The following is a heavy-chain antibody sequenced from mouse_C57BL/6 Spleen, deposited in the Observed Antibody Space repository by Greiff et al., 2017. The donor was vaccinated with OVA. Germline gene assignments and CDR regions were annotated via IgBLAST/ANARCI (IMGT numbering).Heavy chain of an antibody. Sequence: QVQLQQPGAELVRPGSSVKLSCKASGYTFTSYWMHWVKQRPIQGLEWIGNIDPSDSETHYDQKFKDKATLTVDKSSSTAYMQLSSLTSEDSAVYYGAREGTGTSWYFDVWGTGTTVTVSS. V-gene: IGHV1-52*01. CDR1: GYTFTSYW. D-gene: IGHD4-1*01. CDR3: AREGTGTSWYFDV. J-gene: IGHJ1*03. CDR2: IDPSDSET.